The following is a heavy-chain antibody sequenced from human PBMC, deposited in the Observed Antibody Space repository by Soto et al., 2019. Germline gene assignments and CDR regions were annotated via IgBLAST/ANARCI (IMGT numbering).Heavy chain of an antibody. J-gene: IGHJ4*02. CDR3: ARGEAAPAPSR. CDR2: IIPIFGTA. Sequence: ASVKVSCKASGGTFSSYAISWVRQAPGQGLEWVGGIIPIFGTANYAQKFQGRVTITADESTSTAYMELSSLRSEDTAVDYCARGEAAPAPSRWGQGTLVTVSS. CDR1: GGTFSSYA. V-gene: IGHV1-69*13.